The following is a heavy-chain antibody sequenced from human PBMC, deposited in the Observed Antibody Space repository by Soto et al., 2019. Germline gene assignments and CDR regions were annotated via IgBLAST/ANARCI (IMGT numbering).Heavy chain of an antibody. CDR3: ARQYYYDSSGPPGLRN. Sequence: GESLKISCKGSGYSFTSYWISWVRQMPGKGLEWMGRIDPSDSYTNYSPSFQGHVTISADKSISTAYLQWSSLKASDTALFYCARQYYYDSSGPPGLRNWGQGTLVTVSS. CDR2: IDPSDSYT. CDR1: GYSFTSYW. J-gene: IGHJ4*02. V-gene: IGHV5-10-1*01. D-gene: IGHD3-22*01.